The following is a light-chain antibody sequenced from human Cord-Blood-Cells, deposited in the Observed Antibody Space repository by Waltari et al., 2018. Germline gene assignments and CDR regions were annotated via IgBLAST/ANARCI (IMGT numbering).Light chain of an antibody. CDR1: QSVSSY. V-gene: IGKV3-11*01. CDR3: QQRSNWIT. Sequence: EIVLTHYPVTLSLSQGDRATLSCRASQSVSSYLTWYQQKPGQAPRLLIYDASNRATGIPARFSGSGSETDFTLTISSLEPEDFAVYYCQQRSNWITFGQGTRLEIK. J-gene: IGKJ5*01. CDR2: DAS.